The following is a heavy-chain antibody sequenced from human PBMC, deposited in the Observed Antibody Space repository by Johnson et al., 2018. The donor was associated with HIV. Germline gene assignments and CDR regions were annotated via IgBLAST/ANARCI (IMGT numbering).Heavy chain of an antibody. CDR3: ARDRDLGRAFDI. CDR2: SSYDGTNN. Sequence: QMQVVESGGGVVQPGGSLRLSCAASGFTFSNYGMHWVRQAPGKGLEWVAVSSYDGTNNYYADSVKGRFTIARDNSEITLYLQMNILRAEDTALYYCARDRDLGRAFDIWGQGTMVTVSS. V-gene: IGHV3-30*03. J-gene: IGHJ3*02. D-gene: IGHD1-26*01. CDR1: GFTFSNYG.